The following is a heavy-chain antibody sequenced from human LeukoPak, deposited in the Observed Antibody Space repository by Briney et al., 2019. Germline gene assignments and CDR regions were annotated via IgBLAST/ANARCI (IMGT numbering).Heavy chain of an antibody. CDR3: ARAGYSMDTEYFQH. D-gene: IGHD5-18*01. CDR2: ISNSGTAI. J-gene: IGHJ1*01. V-gene: IGHV3-48*03. CDR1: GFTFSSYE. Sequence: GGSLRLSCAASGFTFSSYEMNWVRQAPGKGLEWVSYISNSGTAIYYADSVKGRFTVSRDNAKSSLYLQMNSLRAEDTAVYYCARAGYSMDTEYFQHWGQGTLVTVSS.